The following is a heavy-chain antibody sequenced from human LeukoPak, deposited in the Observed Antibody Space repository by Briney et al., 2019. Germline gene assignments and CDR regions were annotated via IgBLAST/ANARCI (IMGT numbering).Heavy chain of an antibody. D-gene: IGHD6-13*01. J-gene: IGHJ4*02. V-gene: IGHV3-30-3*01. CDR3: VRDFGSNWYGCLDY. Sequence: GRSLRLSCAASGFTFSGFAMHWVRQARGKGLEWGAHISYEGNNKYNAHCVKGRLTISREKSKNTLYLQMNSLSAEDTSMYYCVRDFGSNWYGCLDYWGQGTLVSVSS. CDR2: ISYEGNNK. CDR1: GFTFSGFA.